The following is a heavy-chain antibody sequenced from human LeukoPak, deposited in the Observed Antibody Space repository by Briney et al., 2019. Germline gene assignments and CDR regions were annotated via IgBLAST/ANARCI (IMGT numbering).Heavy chain of an antibody. CDR2: ISWTSGRI. D-gene: IGHD3-10*01. Sequence: GRSLRLSCAASGFRFDDYAMHWVRQAPGKGLEWVSGISWTSGRIGHADSVKGRFTISRDNARNFLYLQMNSLRAEDTALYYCVRDMRADDFYGSGSYLGYWGPGTPVTVSS. CDR1: GFRFDDYA. V-gene: IGHV3-9*01. CDR3: VRDMRADDFYGSGSYLGY. J-gene: IGHJ4*02.